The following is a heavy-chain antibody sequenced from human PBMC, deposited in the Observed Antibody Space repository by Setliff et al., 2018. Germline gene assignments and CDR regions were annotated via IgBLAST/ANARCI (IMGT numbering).Heavy chain of an antibody. CDR3: ARNPPTMVRGVIYYYCYMDV. V-gene: IGHV3-30*04. J-gene: IGHJ6*03. CDR2: ISYDGSNK. Sequence: GGSLRLSCAASGFTFSSYAMSWVRQAPGKGLEWVAVISYDGSNKYYADSVKGRFTISRDNSKNTLYLQMNSLRAEDTAVYYCARNPPTMVRGVIYYYCYMDVWGKGTTVTVS. CDR1: GFTFSSYA. D-gene: IGHD3-10*01.